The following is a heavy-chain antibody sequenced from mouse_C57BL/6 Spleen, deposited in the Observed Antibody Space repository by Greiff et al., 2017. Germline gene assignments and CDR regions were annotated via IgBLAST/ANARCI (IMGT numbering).Heavy chain of an antibody. V-gene: IGHV3-6*01. CDR3: AREIPITTVVDWYFDV. CDR1: GYSITSGYY. Sequence: EVKVEESGPGLVKPSQSLSLTCSVTGYSITSGYYWNWIRQFPGNKLEWMGYISYDGSNNYNPSLKNRISITRDTSKNQFFLKLNSVTTEDTATYYCAREIPITTVVDWYFDVWGTGTTVTVSS. CDR2: ISYDGSN. J-gene: IGHJ1*03. D-gene: IGHD1-1*01.